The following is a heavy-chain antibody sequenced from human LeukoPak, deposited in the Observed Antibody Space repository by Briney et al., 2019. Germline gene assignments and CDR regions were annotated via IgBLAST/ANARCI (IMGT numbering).Heavy chain of an antibody. CDR1: GFTFSSYI. CDR2: ISSSSSYI. D-gene: IGHD1-1*01. V-gene: IGHV3-21*01. CDR3: ARVREWERGFDY. J-gene: IGHJ4*02. Sequence: GGSLRLSCAASGFTFSSYIMNWVRQAPGKGLEWVSSISSSSSYIYYADSVKGRFTISRDNAKNSLYLQMNSLRAEDTAVYYCARVREWERGFDYWGQGTLVTVSS.